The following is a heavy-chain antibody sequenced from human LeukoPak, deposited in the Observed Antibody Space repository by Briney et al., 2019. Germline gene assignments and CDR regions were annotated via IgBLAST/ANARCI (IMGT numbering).Heavy chain of an antibody. D-gene: IGHD3-16*02. CDR3: ARHRGGCYRSAFDF. V-gene: IGHV4-39*01. J-gene: IGHJ4*03. Sequence: SETLSLTCSVSGDSISSTLHYWGWVRQPPGKGLEWIGSIIYSGATYYNPSLQSRVTITTDTSKNQFPLTLNSVTAADTANYYCARHRGGCYRSAFDFWGQGSLVTVSS. CDR1: GDSISSTLHY. CDR2: IIYSGAT.